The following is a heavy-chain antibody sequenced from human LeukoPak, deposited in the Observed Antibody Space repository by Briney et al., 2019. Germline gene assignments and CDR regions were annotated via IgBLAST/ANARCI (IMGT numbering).Heavy chain of an antibody. D-gene: IGHD6-19*01. CDR2: INHSGST. CDR3: ARRPIIAVAGSSGFDY. CDR1: GGSFSGYY. V-gene: IGHV4-34*01. J-gene: IGHJ4*02. Sequence: SETLSLTCAVYGGSFSGYYWSWIRQPPGKGLEWIGEINHSGSTNYNPSLKSRVTISVDTSKNQFSLKLSSVTAADTAVYYCARRPIIAVAGSSGFDYWGQGTLVTVSS.